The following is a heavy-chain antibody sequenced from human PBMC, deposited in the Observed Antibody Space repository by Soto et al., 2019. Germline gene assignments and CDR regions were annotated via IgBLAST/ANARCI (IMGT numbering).Heavy chain of an antibody. CDR3: AKDITMIVVVNYDAFDI. Sequence: GGSLRLSCAASGFTFSSYAMSWVRQAPGKGLEWVSAISGSGGSTYYADSVKGRFTISRDNSKNTLYLQMNSLRAEGTAVYYCAKDITMIVVVNYDAFDIWGQGTMVTVSS. V-gene: IGHV3-23*01. CDR1: GFTFSSYA. CDR2: ISGSGGST. D-gene: IGHD3-22*01. J-gene: IGHJ3*02.